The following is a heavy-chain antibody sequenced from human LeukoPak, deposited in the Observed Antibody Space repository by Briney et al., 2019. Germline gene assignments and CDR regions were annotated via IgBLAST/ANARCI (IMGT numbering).Heavy chain of an antibody. V-gene: IGHV4-38-2*02. CDR3: AGWVVSGRTY. CDR1: GYSIRSGYY. Sequence: SDTLYLTCTVSGYSIRSGYYWGWIRQPPGKGVEWIVTIYQSGSANYNPSLKSRVTISVDTSTSTFSLKLTSVTAANTAIYDCAGWVVSGRTYWGQGNLVTVSS. J-gene: IGHJ4*02. D-gene: IGHD6-19*01. CDR2: IYQSGSA.